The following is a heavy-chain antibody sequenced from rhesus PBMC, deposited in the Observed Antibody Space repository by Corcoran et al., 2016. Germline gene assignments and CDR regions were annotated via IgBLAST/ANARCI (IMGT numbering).Heavy chain of an antibody. CDR1: GGSLSGYY. Sequence: QVQLQESGPGLVKPSETLSLTCAVSGGSLSGYYWGWIRQPPGKGLEWIGYISGSTGSTAHNPSLKSRVTPSTDTSKSQFSLKLTSGTAADTAVYYCAREFWAAAGTPYYFDYWGQGVLVTVSS. D-gene: IGHD6-31*01. J-gene: IGHJ4*01. CDR3: AREFWAAAGTPYYFDY. CDR2: ISGSTGST. V-gene: IGHV4-165*01.